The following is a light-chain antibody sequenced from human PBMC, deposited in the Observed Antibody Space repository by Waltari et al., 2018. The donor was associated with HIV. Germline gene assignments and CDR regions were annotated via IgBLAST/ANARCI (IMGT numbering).Light chain of an antibody. J-gene: IGLJ3*02. V-gene: IGLV1-44*01. CDR3: ATWDHELDSWV. Sequence: QSVLTQPPSAPGTPGQRIILSCSGSSSNIGSDAVYWYQQFPGPAPKLLLFNSNQRPSGVPDRFSASKSGTSASLAISGLQSDDEADYYCATWDHELDSWVFGGGTKLTVL. CDR2: NSN. CDR1: SSNIGSDA.